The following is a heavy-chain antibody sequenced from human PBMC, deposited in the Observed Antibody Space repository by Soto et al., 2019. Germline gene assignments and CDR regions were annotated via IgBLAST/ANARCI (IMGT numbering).Heavy chain of an antibody. CDR1: GFPFSTYA. J-gene: IGHJ4*02. CDR2: INSDSTTT. CDR3: ARDLSH. V-gene: IGHV3-48*01. Sequence: DVHLVESGGGLVQPGGSLRLSCAVSGFPFSTYAMHWVRQAPGKGLEWISYINSDSTTTFHADSVKGRFTVSRDNAKNSLYLQMSSLRLEDTAVYYCARDLSHWGQGTLVTVSP.